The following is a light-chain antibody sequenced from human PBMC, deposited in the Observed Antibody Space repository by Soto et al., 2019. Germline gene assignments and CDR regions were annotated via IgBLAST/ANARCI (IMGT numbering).Light chain of an antibody. CDR3: QQRSDWPPT. J-gene: IGKJ1*01. Sequence: EIVLRQSPATLSLSPGERATLSCRASQTVGSYLAWFRQTPCQAPRLLIYDTSIRATGIPARFSGSGSGTDFTPTTRSLEAEHFAVYYCQQRSDWPPTFGQGTKVDIK. CDR2: DTS. V-gene: IGKV3-11*01. CDR1: QTVGSY.